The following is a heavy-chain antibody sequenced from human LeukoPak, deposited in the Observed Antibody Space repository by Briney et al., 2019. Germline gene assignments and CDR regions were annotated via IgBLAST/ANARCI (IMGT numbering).Heavy chain of an antibody. D-gene: IGHD4-17*01. Sequence: GESLEISCNGSGYSFTSYWTGWVRPMPGKGLEWMGIIYPGDSDTRYSPSFQGQVTISADKSISTAYLQWSSLKASDTAMYYCARRGGNYGDLYAFDIWGQGTMVTVSS. CDR2: IYPGDSDT. V-gene: IGHV5-51*01. J-gene: IGHJ3*02. CDR3: ARRGGNYGDLYAFDI. CDR1: GYSFTSYW.